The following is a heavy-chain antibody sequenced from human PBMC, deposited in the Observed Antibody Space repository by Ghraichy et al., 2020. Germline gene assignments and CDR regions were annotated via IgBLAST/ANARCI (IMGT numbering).Heavy chain of an antibody. CDR2: IWYDGSNK. J-gene: IGHJ4*02. Sequence: LSLTCAASGFTFSSYGMHWVRQAPGKGLEWVAVIWYDGSNKYYADSVKGRFTISRDNSKNTLYLQMNSLRAEDTAVYYCAREDGGFDSSGPKPDYWGQGTLVTVSS. D-gene: IGHD3-22*01. CDR1: GFTFSSYG. V-gene: IGHV3-33*01. CDR3: AREDGGFDSSGPKPDY.